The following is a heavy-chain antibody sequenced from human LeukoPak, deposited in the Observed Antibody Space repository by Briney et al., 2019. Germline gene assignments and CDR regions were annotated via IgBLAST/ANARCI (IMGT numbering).Heavy chain of an antibody. CDR1: GYTFTSYY. J-gene: IGHJ3*02. CDR3: ARGPLGGNSEGGGAFDI. V-gene: IGHV1-46*01. CDR2: INPSGGST. D-gene: IGHD4-23*01. Sequence: ASVKVSCKASGYTFTSYYMHWVRQAPGQGLEWMGIINPSGGSTSYAQKFQGRVTMTRDMSTSTVYVKLSSLRSEDTAVYYCARGPLGGNSEGGGAFDIWGQGTMVTVSS.